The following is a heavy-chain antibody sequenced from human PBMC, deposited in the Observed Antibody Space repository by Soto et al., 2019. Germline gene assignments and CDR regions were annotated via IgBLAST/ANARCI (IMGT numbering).Heavy chain of an antibody. CDR2: INYSGST. CDR3: ARRAYNYTDDLQDSFDP. Sequence: PSETLSLTCTVSGASVDSAGYFWTWIRQRPGKGLEWIWHINYSGSTDHTPSLRSRLMVSIDTSKNQFSLKLNSVTAADTAMYYCARRAYNYTDDLQDSFDPWGQGTLVTVS. V-gene: IGHV4-31*03. CDR1: GASVDSAGYF. J-gene: IGHJ5*02. D-gene: IGHD5-18*01.